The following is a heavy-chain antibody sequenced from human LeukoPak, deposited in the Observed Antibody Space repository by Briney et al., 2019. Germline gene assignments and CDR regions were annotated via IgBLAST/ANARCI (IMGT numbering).Heavy chain of an antibody. CDR2: IHSTGRT. Sequence: SETLSLTCSVSGGSTNNYYWTWIRQPAGTGLEWVGRIHSTGRTHYKPSLKSRVTMSVDTSKKQFSLKLTSVTAADTAVYYCARGVQVRGGSTLVYQYYYMDVWGRGTTVTVSS. J-gene: IGHJ6*03. CDR1: GGSTNNYY. D-gene: IGHD3-10*01. CDR3: ARGVQVRGGSTLVYQYYYMDV. V-gene: IGHV4-4*07.